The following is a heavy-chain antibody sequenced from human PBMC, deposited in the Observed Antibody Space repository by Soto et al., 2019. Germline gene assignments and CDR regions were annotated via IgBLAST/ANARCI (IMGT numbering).Heavy chain of an antibody. D-gene: IGHD3-22*01. J-gene: IGHJ6*02. CDR1: GFTFDDFA. CDR2: VDWNSGST. V-gene: IGHV3-9*01. CDR3: ARHYYDSSGYPAPYYHGMDV. Sequence: PGGSLRLSCAASGFTFDDFAMHWVRQAPGKGLEWVSGVDWNSGSTAYADSVKGRFTISRDNNQFSLKLTSVTAADTAVYYCARHYYDSSGYPAPYYHGMDVWGQGTTVTVSS.